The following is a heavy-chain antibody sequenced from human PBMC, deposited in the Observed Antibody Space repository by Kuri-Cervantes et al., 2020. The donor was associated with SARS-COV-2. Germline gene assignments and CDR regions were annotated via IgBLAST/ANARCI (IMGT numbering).Heavy chain of an antibody. CDR1: GFTFSGHW. CDR2: INPDGSYT. V-gene: IGHV3-74*01. CDR3: VRDGDHWNFDY. D-gene: IGHD1-1*01. J-gene: IGHJ4*02. Sequence: GESLKISCAASGFTFSGHWIHWVRQAPGEGLGWVSRINPDGSYTNNADSVKGRFTISRDNSKNTLYLQMNSLRAEDTAVYYCVRDGDHWNFDYWGQGTLVTVSS.